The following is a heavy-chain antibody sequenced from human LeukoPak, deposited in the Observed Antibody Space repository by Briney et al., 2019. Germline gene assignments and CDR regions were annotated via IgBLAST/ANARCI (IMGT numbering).Heavy chain of an antibody. Sequence: GGSLRLSCAASGFTFSSYAMSWVRQAPGKGLEWVSAINGSGGSTYYADSVKGRFTISRDSSKNTLYLQMNSLRAEDTAVYYCAKGYYYGSGSYFCDYWGEGTLVTVCS. J-gene: IGHJ4*02. CDR3: AKGYYYGSGSYFCDY. D-gene: IGHD3-10*01. CDR1: GFTFSSYA. V-gene: IGHV3-23*01. CDR2: INGSGGST.